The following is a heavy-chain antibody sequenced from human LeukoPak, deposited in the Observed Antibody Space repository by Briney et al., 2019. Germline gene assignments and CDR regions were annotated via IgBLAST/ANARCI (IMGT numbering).Heavy chain of an antibody. CDR1: GFTFSSYA. V-gene: IGHV3-23*01. D-gene: IGHD4-11*01. CDR3: ATLNVDYSRLQADY. J-gene: IGHJ4*02. Sequence: GGSLRLSCAASGFTFSSYAMSWVRQAPGKGLEWVSAISGSGGSTYYADSVKGRFTISRDNSKNTLYLQMNGLRAKDTAVYYCATLNVDYSRLQADYWGQGTLVTVSS. CDR2: ISGSGGST.